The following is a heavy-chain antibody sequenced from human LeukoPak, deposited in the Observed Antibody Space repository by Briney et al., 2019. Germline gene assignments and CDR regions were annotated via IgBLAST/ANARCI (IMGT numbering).Heavy chain of an antibody. J-gene: IGHJ3*02. D-gene: IGHD4-17*01. CDR2: ISSSSSNM. V-gene: IGHV3-48*01. CDR1: GFTFSTYS. CDR3: VRNDGDNAFDI. Sequence: PGGSLRLSCAASGFTFSTYSMNWVRQAPGKGQDWVSYISSSSSNMYYADSVKGRFTTSRDNAKNSLYMQMNNLRAEDTAVYYCVRNDGDNAFDIWGRGTKVTVSS.